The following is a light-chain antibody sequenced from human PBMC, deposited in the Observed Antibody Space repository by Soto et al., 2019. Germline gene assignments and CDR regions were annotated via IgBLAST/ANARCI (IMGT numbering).Light chain of an antibody. CDR3: QQYGSSGT. Sequence: EIVLTQSPGTLSLSPGERAKLSCRASQSASNNYLAWYQQKPGQAPRLLIYGASNRATGIPDRFSGSWSGTDFTLTISRLEPEDFAVYYCQQYGSSGTFGQGTKVDIK. J-gene: IGKJ1*01. CDR1: QSASNNY. V-gene: IGKV3-20*01. CDR2: GAS.